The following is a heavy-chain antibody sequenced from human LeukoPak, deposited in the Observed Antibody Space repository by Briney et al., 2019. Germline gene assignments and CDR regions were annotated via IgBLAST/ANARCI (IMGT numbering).Heavy chain of an antibody. Sequence: GGSLRLSCAASGFTFSSYAMSWVRQAPGKGLEWVSGISGCGGNTYYADSVKGRFTISRDNSNNTLYLQMNSLRAEDRAVYYCARQSRGSWYVFDYWGQGTLVTVSS. D-gene: IGHD6-13*01. J-gene: IGHJ4*02. CDR1: GFTFSSYA. CDR3: ARQSRGSWYVFDY. V-gene: IGHV3-23*01. CDR2: ISGCGGNT.